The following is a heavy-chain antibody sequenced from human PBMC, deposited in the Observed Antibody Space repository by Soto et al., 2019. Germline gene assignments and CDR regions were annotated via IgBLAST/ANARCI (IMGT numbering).Heavy chain of an antibody. J-gene: IGHJ6*02. CDR2: IWSDEKDK. CDR3: ARDVPLWFGELVGMDV. V-gene: IGHV3-33*01. CDR1: GFTFSKSA. Sequence: GGSLRLSCEASGFTFSKSAIHWVRQAPGKGLEWVAVIWSDEKDKNYADSVKGRFTISRDTSKSTVDLQMNSLRVEDTAVYYCARDVPLWFGELVGMDVWGQGTTVTVSS. D-gene: IGHD3-10*01.